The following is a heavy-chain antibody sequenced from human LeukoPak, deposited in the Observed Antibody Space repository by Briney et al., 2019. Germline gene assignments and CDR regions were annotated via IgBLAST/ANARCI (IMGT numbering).Heavy chain of an antibody. CDR2: IYNDGST. Sequence: GGSLRLSCAASGSTVSSSYMSWVRQAPGKGLEWVSIIYNDGSTYYADSMKGRFTISRDNSKNTLYLQVNSLRAEDTAMYYCARNILFAFDIWGQGTMVTVSS. CDR1: GSTVSSSY. D-gene: IGHD2/OR15-2a*01. J-gene: IGHJ3*02. CDR3: ARNILFAFDI. V-gene: IGHV3-53*01.